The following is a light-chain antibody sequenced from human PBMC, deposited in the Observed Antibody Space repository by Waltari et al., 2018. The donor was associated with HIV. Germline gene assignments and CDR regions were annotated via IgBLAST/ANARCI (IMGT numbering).Light chain of an antibody. Sequence: QSLLTPPPSVSGAPGQRVTIPCTGSSSNIGAGFDVHWYQQLPGTVPKLLIYGNSNRPSGVPHRFSGSKSGTSASLAITGLQAEDEADYYCQSYDRSLSGYVVFGGGTKLTVL. J-gene: IGLJ2*01. CDR1: SSNIGAGFD. CDR2: GNS. CDR3: QSYDRSLSGYVV. V-gene: IGLV1-40*01.